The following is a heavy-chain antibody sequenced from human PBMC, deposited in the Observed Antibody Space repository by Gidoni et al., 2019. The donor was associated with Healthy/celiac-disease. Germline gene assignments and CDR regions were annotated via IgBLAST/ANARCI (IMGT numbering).Heavy chain of an antibody. CDR2: GST. CDR3: ARVGLRLGELFFDP. J-gene: IGHJ5*02. D-gene: IGHD3-16*01. V-gene: IGHV4-34*01. Sequence: GSTNYNPSLKSRVTISVDTSKNQFSLKLSSVTAADTAVYYCARVGLRLGELFFDPWGQGTLVTVSS.